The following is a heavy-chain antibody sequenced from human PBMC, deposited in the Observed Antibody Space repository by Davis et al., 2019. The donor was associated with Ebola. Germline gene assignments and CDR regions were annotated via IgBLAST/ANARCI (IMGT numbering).Heavy chain of an antibody. D-gene: IGHD5-18*01. CDR3: ARHTAPIYGIDV. CDR2: IYYSGST. V-gene: IGHV4-34*01. CDR1: GGSFSGYY. Sequence: SETLSLTCAVYGGSFSGYYWSWIRQPPGKGLEWIGSIYYSGSTYYNPSLKSRVTISVDTSKKQFSLRVTSVTAADTAVYYCARHTAPIYGIDVWGQGTTVTVSS. J-gene: IGHJ6*02.